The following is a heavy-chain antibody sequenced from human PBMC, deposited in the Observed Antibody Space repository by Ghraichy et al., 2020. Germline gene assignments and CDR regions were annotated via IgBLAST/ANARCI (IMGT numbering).Heavy chain of an antibody. CDR3: AKDKSYYDSRGYYPDC. CDR2: LSGTGDRT. CDR1: GFTFSNYA. V-gene: IGHV3-23*01. Sequence: GGSLRLSCAASGFTFSNYAMSWVRQAPGKGLEWVSALSGTGDRTYYADSVKGRFTISRDNSKNTVFLQMNSLRAEDTAIYYCAKDKSYYDSRGYYPDCWGQGTLVTVSS. D-gene: IGHD3-22*01. J-gene: IGHJ4*02.